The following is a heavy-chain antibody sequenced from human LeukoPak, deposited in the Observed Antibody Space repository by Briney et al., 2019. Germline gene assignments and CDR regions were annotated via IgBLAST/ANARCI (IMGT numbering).Heavy chain of an antibody. CDR2: INHSGST. V-gene: IGHV4-34*01. Sequence: SETLSLTCAVYVGSFRVYYWSWIRQPPGKGLEGIGEINHSGSTNYNPSLKSRVTISVDPSKNQFSLKLSSVTAADTAVYYCAVVGARGYFDYWGQGTLVTVSS. CDR3: AVVGARGYFDY. D-gene: IGHD1-26*01. J-gene: IGHJ4*02. CDR1: VGSFRVYY.